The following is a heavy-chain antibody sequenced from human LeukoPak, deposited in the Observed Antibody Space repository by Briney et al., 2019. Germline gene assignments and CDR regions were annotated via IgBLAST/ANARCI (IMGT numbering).Heavy chain of an antibody. CDR2: IRYDGSNK. D-gene: IGHD3-3*01. CDR1: GFTFSSYG. Sequence: GGSLRLSCAASGFTFSSYGMHWVRQAPGKGLEWVAFIRYDGSNKYYADSVKGRFTISRDNSKNTLYLQMNSLRAEDTAVYYCAKDFSTIFGVVISGAPNWFDPWGQGTLVTVSS. CDR3: AKDFSTIFGVVISGAPNWFDP. V-gene: IGHV3-30*02. J-gene: IGHJ5*02.